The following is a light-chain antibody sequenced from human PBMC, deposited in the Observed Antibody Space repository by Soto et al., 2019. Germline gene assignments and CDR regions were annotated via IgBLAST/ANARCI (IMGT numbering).Light chain of an antibody. CDR3: QQYNTYSQWT. CDR1: QSINSW. V-gene: IGKV1-5*03. J-gene: IGKJ1*01. Sequence: DIQMTQSPSTLSASVGDRVTITCRASQSINSWLAWYQQKPGKAPKLLIYKASSLESGVPSRFSGRGSGTEFTLTISSLQPDDFATYYCQQYNTYSQWTFGQGTKVEIK. CDR2: KAS.